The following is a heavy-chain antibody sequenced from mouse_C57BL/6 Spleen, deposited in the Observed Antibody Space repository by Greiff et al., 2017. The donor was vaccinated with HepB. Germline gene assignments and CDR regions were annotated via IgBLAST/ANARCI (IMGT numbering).Heavy chain of an antibody. CDR3: ARRVGGIYDCYSLYYFDY. V-gene: IGHV1-72*01. D-gene: IGHD2-3*01. Sequence: QVQLQQPGAELVKPGASVKLSCKASGYTFTSYWMHWVKQRPGRGLEWIGRIDPNSGGTKYNEKFKSKATLTVDKPSSTAYMQLSSLTPEDSAVYYCARRVGGIYDCYSLYYFDYWGQGTTLTVSS. J-gene: IGHJ2*01. CDR1: GYTFTSYW. CDR2: IDPNSGGT.